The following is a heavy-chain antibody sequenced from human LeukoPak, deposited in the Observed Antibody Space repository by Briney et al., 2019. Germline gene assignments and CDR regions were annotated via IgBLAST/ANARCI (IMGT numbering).Heavy chain of an antibody. CDR2: IIPILGIA. D-gene: IGHD1-26*01. CDR1: GGTFSSYA. Sequence: ASVKVSCKASGGTFSSYAISWVRQAPGQGLEWMGRIIPILGIANYAQKFQGRVTITADTYTSAAYMELSSLRSEDTAVYYCAADSGDDYYYAMDVWGQGTTVTVTS. CDR3: AADSGDDYYYAMDV. J-gene: IGHJ6*02. V-gene: IGHV1-69*04.